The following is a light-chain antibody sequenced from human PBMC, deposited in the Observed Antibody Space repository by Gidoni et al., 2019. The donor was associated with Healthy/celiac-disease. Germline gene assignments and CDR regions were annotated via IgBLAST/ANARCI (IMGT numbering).Light chain of an antibody. J-gene: IGLJ3*02. CDR1: SSNIGAGYD. CDR3: QSYDSSLSGSDWV. CDR2: GNS. V-gene: IGLV1-40*01. Sequence: QSVLTQPPSVSGAPGQRVPIPCTGSSSNIGAGYDVHWYQQLPGTAPKLLIYGNSNRPSGVPDRFSGSKSGTSASLAITGLQAEDEADYYCQSYDSSLSGSDWVFGGGTKLTVL.